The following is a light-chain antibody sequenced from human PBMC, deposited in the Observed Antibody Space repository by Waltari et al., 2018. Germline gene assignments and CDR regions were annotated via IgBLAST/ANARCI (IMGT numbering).Light chain of an antibody. Sequence: EIVLTQHPATLSLSPGDIATLYCRASQSVSSYLSWNQQNPRQAPRLLIYDASNRATGIPARFSGSGSGTDFTLTISSLEPEDFAVYYCQQRSNWPLTFGGGTKVEIK. CDR3: QQRSNWPLT. V-gene: IGKV3-11*01. CDR1: QSVSSY. J-gene: IGKJ4*01. CDR2: DAS.